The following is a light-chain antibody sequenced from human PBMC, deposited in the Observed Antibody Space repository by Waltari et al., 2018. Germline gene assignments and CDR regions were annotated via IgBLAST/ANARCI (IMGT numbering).Light chain of an antibody. CDR1: ESLGSE. Sequence: DIQMTQSPSTLSASIGDRVTITCRASESLGSEFAWYQQRPGKAPNMLIYDASNLQTGVPSRFSGSGSGTEFTLTINNLQPDDFVTYFCQQYSYYPWTFGQETKVEIK. J-gene: IGKJ1*01. CDR2: DAS. V-gene: IGKV1-5*01. CDR3: QQYSYYPWT.